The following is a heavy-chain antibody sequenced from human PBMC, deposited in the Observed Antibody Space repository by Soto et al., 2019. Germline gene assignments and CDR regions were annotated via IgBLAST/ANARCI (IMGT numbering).Heavy chain of an antibody. CDR1: GYSLTSYW. J-gene: IGHJ6*02. CDR3: ARRVSGSYHHSGMDV. D-gene: IGHD1-26*01. Sequence: GESLKISCKGSGYSLTSYWISWVRQMPGKGREWMGRIDPSDSYTNYSPSFQGQVTISADKSISTAYLQWSSLKASDTAMYYCARRVSGSYHHSGMDVWGQGTTVTVSS. CDR2: IDPSDSYT. V-gene: IGHV5-10-1*04.